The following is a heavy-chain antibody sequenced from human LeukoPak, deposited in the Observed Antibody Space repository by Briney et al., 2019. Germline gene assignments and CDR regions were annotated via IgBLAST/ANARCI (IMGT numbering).Heavy chain of an antibody. V-gene: IGHV4-34*01. J-gene: IGHJ4*02. D-gene: IGHD3-9*01. CDR1: GGSFSGYY. CDR3: ARGNILTGYNFDY. Sequence: KPSETLSLTCAVYGGSFSGYYWSWIRQPPGKGLEWIGEINHSGSINYNPSLKSRVTISVDTSKNQFSLKLSSVTAADTAVYYCARGNILTGYNFDYWGQGTLVTVSS. CDR2: INHSGSI.